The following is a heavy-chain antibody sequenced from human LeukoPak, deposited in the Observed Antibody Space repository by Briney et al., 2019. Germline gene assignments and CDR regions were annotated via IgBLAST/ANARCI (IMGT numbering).Heavy chain of an antibody. CDR3: ARENQCSGGSCYLYYFDY. CDR1: GGSISSSSYY. Sequence: PSETLSLTCTVSGGSISSSSYYWGWIRQPPGKGLEWIGSIYYSGSTYYNPSLKSRVTISVDTSKNQFSLKLSSVTAADTAVYYCARENQCSGGSCYLYYFDYWGQGTLVTVSS. V-gene: IGHV4-39*07. CDR2: IYYSGST. D-gene: IGHD2-15*01. J-gene: IGHJ4*02.